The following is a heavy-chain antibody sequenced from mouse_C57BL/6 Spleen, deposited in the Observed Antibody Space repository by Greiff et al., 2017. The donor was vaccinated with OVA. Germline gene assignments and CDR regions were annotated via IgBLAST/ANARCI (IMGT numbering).Heavy chain of an antibody. CDR3: ARGIYYGNYEGY. D-gene: IGHD2-1*01. V-gene: IGHV1-26*01. CDR2: INPNNGGT. Sequence: VQLQQSGPELVKPGASVKISCKASGYTFTDYYMNWVKQSHGKSLEWIGDINPNNGGTSYNQKFKGKATLTVDKSSSTAYMELRSLTSEDSAVYYCARGIYYGNYEGYWGQGTTLTVSS. CDR1: GYTFTDYY. J-gene: IGHJ2*01.